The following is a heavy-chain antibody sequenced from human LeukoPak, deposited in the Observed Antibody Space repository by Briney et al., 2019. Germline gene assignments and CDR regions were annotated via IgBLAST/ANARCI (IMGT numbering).Heavy chain of an antibody. D-gene: IGHD1-26*01. Sequence: GGSLRLSCAASGFTFSNNAMHWVRQAPGKGLEWVSSISGSGGSTYYADSVKGRFTISRDNSKNTLYLQMNSLRAEDTAVYYCAKGVNSGSSYQNYWGQGTLVTVSS. J-gene: IGHJ4*02. V-gene: IGHV3-23*01. CDR3: AKGVNSGSSYQNY. CDR2: ISGSGGST. CDR1: GFTFSNNA.